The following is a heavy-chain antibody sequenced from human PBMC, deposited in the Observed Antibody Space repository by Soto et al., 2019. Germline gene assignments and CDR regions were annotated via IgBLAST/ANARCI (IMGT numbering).Heavy chain of an antibody. D-gene: IGHD3-16*02. Sequence: ASVKVSCKVSGYTLTELSMHWVRQAPGKGLEWMGGFDPEDGETIYAQKFQGRVTMTEDTSTDTAYMELSSLRSEDTAVYYCATVGLIWGSYSYPLDDWGQGTLVTVSS. CDR2: FDPEDGET. V-gene: IGHV1-24*01. CDR3: ATVGLIWGSYSYPLDD. CDR1: GYTLTELS. J-gene: IGHJ4*02.